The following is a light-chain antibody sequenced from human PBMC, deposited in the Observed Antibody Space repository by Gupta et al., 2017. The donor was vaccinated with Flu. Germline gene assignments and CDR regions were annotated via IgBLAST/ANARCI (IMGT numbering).Light chain of an antibody. CDR1: QSVTSQ. Sequence: SPGTMSWCRGGRATLSGRDRQSVTSQFAWLQQRPGQAHRLIIYDASNRASGITDRFSGSGAGTDFTRTSSSREQEDCEVYYWQHRSNGVAFGGGTMVEI. J-gene: IGKJ4*01. CDR3: QHRSNGVA. CDR2: DAS. V-gene: IGKV3-11*01.